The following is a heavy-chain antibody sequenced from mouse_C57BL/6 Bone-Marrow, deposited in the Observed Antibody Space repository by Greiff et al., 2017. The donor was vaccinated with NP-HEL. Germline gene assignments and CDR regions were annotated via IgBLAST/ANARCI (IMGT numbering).Heavy chain of an antibody. J-gene: IGHJ3*01. CDR2: IYPGDGDT. CDR1: GYAFSSSW. D-gene: IGHD2-5*01. V-gene: IGHV1-82*01. Sequence: VKLMESGPELVKPGASVKISCTASGYAFSSSWMNWVKQRPGKGLEWIGRIYPGDGDTNYNGKFKGKATLTADKSSSTAYMQLSSLTSVDSAVYFCARGYSNYYWFAYWGQGTLVTVSA. CDR3: ARGYSNYYWFAY.